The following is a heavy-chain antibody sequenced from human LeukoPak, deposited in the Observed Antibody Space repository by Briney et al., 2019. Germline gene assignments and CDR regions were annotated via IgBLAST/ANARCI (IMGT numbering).Heavy chain of an antibody. CDR3: ARQRQGGRDY. CDR2: IYYSGST. V-gene: IGHV4-39*07. J-gene: IGHJ4*02. CDR1: GGSISSSSYY. Sequence: ASETLSLTCTVSGGSISSSSYYWGWIRQPPGKGLEWIGSIYYSGSTYYNPSLKSRVTISVDTSKNQFSLKLSSVTAADTAVYYCARQRQGGRDYWGQGTLVTVSS.